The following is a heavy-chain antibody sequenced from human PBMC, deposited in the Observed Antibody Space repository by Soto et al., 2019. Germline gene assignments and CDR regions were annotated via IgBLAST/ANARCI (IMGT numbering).Heavy chain of an antibody. CDR3: ARGLDSAVTHFDY. J-gene: IGHJ4*02. CDR2: ISYDGSNK. CDR1: GFTFSSYA. V-gene: IGHV3-30-3*01. Sequence: QVQLVESGGGVVQPGRSLRLSCAASGFTFSSYAMHWVRQAPGKGLEWVAVISYDGSNKYYADSVKGRFTISGDNSKNALYLQMNSLRAEDTAVYYCARGLDSAVTHFDYWGQGTLVTVSS. D-gene: IGHD2-2*03.